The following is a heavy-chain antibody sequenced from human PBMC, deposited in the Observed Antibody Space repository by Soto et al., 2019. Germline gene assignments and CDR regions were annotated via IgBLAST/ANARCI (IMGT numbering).Heavy chain of an antibody. J-gene: IGHJ5*02. V-gene: IGHV3-30*18. D-gene: IGHD5-12*01. Sequence: QVQLVESGGGVVQPGRSLRLSCAASGFTFSSYGMHWVRQAPGKGLEWVAVISYDGSNKYYADSVKGRFTISRDNSKNTLYLQMNSLRAEDTAVYYCAKDRPPKMATIKNCWFDPWGQGTLVTVSS. CDR1: GFTFSSYG. CDR2: ISYDGSNK. CDR3: AKDRPPKMATIKNCWFDP.